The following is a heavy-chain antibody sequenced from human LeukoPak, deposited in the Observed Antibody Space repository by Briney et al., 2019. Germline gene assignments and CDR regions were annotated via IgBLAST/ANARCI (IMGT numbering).Heavy chain of an antibody. CDR2: IRYDGSNK. CDR3: AKDFALSSGYPDAFDI. CDR1: GFTFSSYG. Sequence: GGSLRLSCAASGFTFSSYGMHWVRQAPGKGLEWVAFIRYDGSNKYYADSVNGRFTISRDNSKNTLYLQMNSLRAEDTAVYYCAKDFALSSGYPDAFDIWGQGTMVTVSS. J-gene: IGHJ3*02. D-gene: IGHD3-22*01. V-gene: IGHV3-30*02.